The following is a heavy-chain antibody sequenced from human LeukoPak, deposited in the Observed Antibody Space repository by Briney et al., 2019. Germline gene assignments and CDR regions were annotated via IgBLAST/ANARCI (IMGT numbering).Heavy chain of an antibody. J-gene: IGHJ1*01. D-gene: IGHD3-22*01. CDR1: GGTFSSYA. V-gene: IGHV1-69*13. CDR2: IIPIFGSA. CDR3: ARGELTYYYDSSGYTEFQH. Sequence: GASVKVSCKASGGTFSSYAISWVRQAPGQGVEWMGGIIPIFGSANYEQKFQGRVTITADESTSTAYMELSSLRSEDTAVYYCARGELTYYYDSSGYTEFQHWGQGTLVTVSS.